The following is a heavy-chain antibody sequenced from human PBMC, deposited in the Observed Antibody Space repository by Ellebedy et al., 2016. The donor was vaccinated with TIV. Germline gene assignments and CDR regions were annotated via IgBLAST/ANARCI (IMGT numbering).Heavy chain of an antibody. V-gene: IGHV3-33*01. CDR3: ASTNDREWLLYWDY. D-gene: IGHD3-3*01. CDR1: GFTFSSYG. CDR2: IWYDGSNK. J-gene: IGHJ4*02. Sequence: GESLKISXAASGFTFSSYGMHWVRQAPGKGLEWVAVIWYDGSNKYYADSVKGRFTISRDNSKNTLYLQMNSLRAEDTAVYYCASTNDREWLLYWDYWGQGTLVTVSS.